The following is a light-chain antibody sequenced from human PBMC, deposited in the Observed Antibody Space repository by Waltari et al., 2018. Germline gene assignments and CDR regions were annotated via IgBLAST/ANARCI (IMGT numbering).Light chain of an antibody. Sequence: QSVLTQPPSASGTPGQTVTISCSSSSSNIGSNTVNWYQHLPGMAPKLLIYSHDQRPSGVPDRFSGSQSGTSASLAISGLQSEDEADYYCAAWYFNLNGWVFGGGTKLTVV. CDR2: SHD. V-gene: IGLV1-44*01. CDR1: SSNIGSNT. J-gene: IGLJ2*01. CDR3: AAWYFNLNGWV.